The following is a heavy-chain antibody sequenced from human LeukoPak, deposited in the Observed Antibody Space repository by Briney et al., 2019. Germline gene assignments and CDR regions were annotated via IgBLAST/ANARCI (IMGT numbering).Heavy chain of an antibody. V-gene: IGHV3-23*01. CDR2: IGGSGGST. D-gene: IGHD2-2*01. Sequence: GGSLRLSCAASGFTFSDHYMDWVRQAPGKGLEWVSTIGGSGGSTFYAASVKGRFTISRDNSKNTVYLQMNSLRAEDTAVYYCAKDDRYCSSTSCYFPYWGQGTLVTVSS. CDR1: GFTFSDHY. J-gene: IGHJ4*02. CDR3: AKDDRYCSSTSCYFPY.